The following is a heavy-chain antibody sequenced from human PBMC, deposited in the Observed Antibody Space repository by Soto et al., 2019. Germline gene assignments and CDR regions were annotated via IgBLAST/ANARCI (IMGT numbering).Heavy chain of an antibody. D-gene: IGHD4-4*01. Sequence: ASVKVSYKASGYTFTSYYIHWVRQAPGQGLEWMGIISSFDGATNYAQKLQGRVTMTRDTSTRTVYMELSSLRSEDTAVYYCARDLITVSGMDVWGQGTTVTVSS. CDR2: ISSFDGAT. V-gene: IGHV1-46*04. CDR3: ARDLITVSGMDV. J-gene: IGHJ6*02. CDR1: GYTFTSYY.